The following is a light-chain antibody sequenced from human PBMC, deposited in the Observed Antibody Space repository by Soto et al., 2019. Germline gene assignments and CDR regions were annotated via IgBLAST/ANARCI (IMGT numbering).Light chain of an antibody. CDR2: GDS. V-gene: IGLV1-40*01. Sequence: QSVLTQPPSVSGAPGQRVTISCTGSSSNIGADYDVHWYQQLPGTAPKVLIYGDSNRPSGVPDRFSGSKSGTSASLAITGLQAEDEADYYCQSYDSSLSAWVFGGGTQLTVL. CDR1: SSNIGADYD. CDR3: QSYDSSLSAWV. J-gene: IGLJ3*02.